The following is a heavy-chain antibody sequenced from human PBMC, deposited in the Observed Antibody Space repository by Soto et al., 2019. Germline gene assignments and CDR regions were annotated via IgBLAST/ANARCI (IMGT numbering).Heavy chain of an antibody. CDR1: GFTFSNVW. J-gene: IGHJ4*02. CDR3: AALALKYGSGWYEFSD. CDR2: INSKTDGGTT. D-gene: IGHD6-19*01. Sequence: EVQLVESGGGLVKPGGSLRLSCAASGFTFSNVWMNWVRQAPGKGLEWVGRINSKTDGGTTDYAAPVKGRITISRDNSKHTLYLQMNSLKAEDTAVYYCAALALKYGSGWYEFSDWGQGTLVTVPS. V-gene: IGHV3-15*07.